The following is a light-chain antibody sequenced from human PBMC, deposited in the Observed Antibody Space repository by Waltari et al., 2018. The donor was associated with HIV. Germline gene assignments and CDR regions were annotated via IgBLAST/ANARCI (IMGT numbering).Light chain of an antibody. CDR1: SSNIGTGYE. CDR2: VSN. V-gene: IGLV1-40*01. CDR3: QSYDISLSGSV. Sequence: QSVLTQPPSVSGAPGQRVTLSCSGSSSNIGTGYEVHWYQHLSGTAPKLLIYVSNRRPSGVPDRFSGSKSGTSASLAITGLQPEDEADYYCQSYDISLSGSVFGGGTKLTVL. J-gene: IGLJ2*01.